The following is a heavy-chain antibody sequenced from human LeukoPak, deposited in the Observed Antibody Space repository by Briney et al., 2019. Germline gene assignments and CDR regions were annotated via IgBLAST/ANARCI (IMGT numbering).Heavy chain of an antibody. J-gene: IGHJ5*02. D-gene: IGHD2-15*01. CDR3: ARLAPATHWP. CDR2: IYYSGST. Sequence: SETLSLTCTVSGGSISSSSYYWGWIRQPPGKGLEWIGSIYYSGSTYYNPSLKSRVTISVDTSKNQFSLKLCSVTAADTAVYYCARLAPATHWPWGQGTLVTVSS. CDR1: GGSISSSSYY. V-gene: IGHV4-39*01.